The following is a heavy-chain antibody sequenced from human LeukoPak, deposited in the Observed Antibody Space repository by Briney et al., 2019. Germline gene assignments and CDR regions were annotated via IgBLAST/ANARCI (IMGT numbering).Heavy chain of an antibody. Sequence: SVKVSCKASGGTFSSYAISWVRQAPGQGLEWMGGIVPIFGTANYAQKFQGRVTITADESTSTAYMELSSLRSEDTAVYYCARDQFLYCSSTSCYFDYWGQRTLVTVSS. J-gene: IGHJ4*02. CDR2: IVPIFGTA. D-gene: IGHD2-2*01. V-gene: IGHV1-69*13. CDR3: ARDQFLYCSSTSCYFDY. CDR1: GGTFSSYA.